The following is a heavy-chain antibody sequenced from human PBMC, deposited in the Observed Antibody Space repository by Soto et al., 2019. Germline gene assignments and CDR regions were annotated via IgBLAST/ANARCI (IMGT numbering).Heavy chain of an antibody. CDR3: TTGTKSPIHQYGMDV. Sequence: PGGSLRLSCAASGFPFISYAMRWVRQAPGKGLEWLSSIGGGGETYYPDSVRGRFTISRDNSKSTLYLQMDSLRAEDSAVYFCTTGTKSPIHQYGMDVWGQGTTVTVSS. J-gene: IGHJ6*02. D-gene: IGHD1-1*01. CDR2: IGGGGET. CDR1: GFPFISYA. V-gene: IGHV3-23*01.